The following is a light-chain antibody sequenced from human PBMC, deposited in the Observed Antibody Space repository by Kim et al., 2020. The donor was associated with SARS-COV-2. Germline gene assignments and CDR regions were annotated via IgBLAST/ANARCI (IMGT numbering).Light chain of an antibody. CDR2: TAS. CDR3: QQSYSSPFT. V-gene: IGKV1-39*01. J-gene: IGKJ3*01. Sequence: ASVGDRVTVTCRASQTINSYLNWYQQKPGKAPKSLIYTASNLQSGVPSRFSGSGSGTDFTLTINSLQPEDLATYICQQSYSSPFTFGHGTKVDIK. CDR1: QTINSY.